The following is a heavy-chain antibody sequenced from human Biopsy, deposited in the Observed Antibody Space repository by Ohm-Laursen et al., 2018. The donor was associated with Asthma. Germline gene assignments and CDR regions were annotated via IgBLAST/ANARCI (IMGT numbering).Heavy chain of an antibody. Sequence: ASSVKVSCKASGYTFTGYYIHWVRQAPGQGLEWMGRINPKTGDTDYAQKFQGSVTMTRDTSISTAYMELSRLRSDDSALYYCARGRMYVCYGGTCYSDAFDYWGQGTLVTVSS. V-gene: IGHV1-2*06. CDR2: INPKTGDT. D-gene: IGHD2-15*01. CDR1: GYTFTGYY. CDR3: ARGRMYVCYGGTCYSDAFDY. J-gene: IGHJ4*02.